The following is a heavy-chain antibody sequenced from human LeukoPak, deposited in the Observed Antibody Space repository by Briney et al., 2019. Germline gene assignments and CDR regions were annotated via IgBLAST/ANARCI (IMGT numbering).Heavy chain of an antibody. CDR3: YGSGSYYRFDY. Sequence: SETLSLTCTVSGYSISSSYYWGWIRQPPGKGLEWVGSLYHSGSTYYNPSLKSRVTISVDTSKNQFSLKLSTVTAADTAVYYCYGSGSYYRFDYWGQGTLVTVSS. CDR1: GYSISSSYY. J-gene: IGHJ4*02. CDR2: LYHSGST. D-gene: IGHD3-10*01. V-gene: IGHV4-38-2*02.